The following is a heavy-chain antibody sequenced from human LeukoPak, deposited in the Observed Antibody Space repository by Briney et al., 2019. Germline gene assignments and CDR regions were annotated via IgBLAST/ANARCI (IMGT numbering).Heavy chain of an antibody. D-gene: IGHD3-22*01. CDR2: MNPNSGNT. CDR3: ARCYYDSSGSDVSFDI. V-gene: IGHV1-8*03. Sequence: ASVKVSCKASGYTFTSYDINWVRQATGQGLEWMGWMNPNSGNTGYAQKFQGRVTITRNTSISTAYMELSSLRSEDTAVYYCARCYYDSSGSDVSFDIWGQGTMVTVSS. J-gene: IGHJ3*02. CDR1: GYTFTSYD.